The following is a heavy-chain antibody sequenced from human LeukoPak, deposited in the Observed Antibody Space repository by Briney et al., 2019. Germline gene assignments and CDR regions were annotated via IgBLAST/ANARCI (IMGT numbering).Heavy chain of an antibody. V-gene: IGHV3-74*01. J-gene: IGHJ4*02. CDR2: INSDGSST. D-gene: IGHD3-22*01. CDR3: ARRSYYDSSGYSDFDY. CDR1: GFTFSSYR. Sequence: GGSLRLSCAASGFTFSSYRMHWVRQAPGKGLVWVSRINSDGSSTSYADSVKGRFTISRDNAKNTLYLQMNSLRAEDTAVYYCARRSYYDSSGYSDFDYWGQGTLVTVSS.